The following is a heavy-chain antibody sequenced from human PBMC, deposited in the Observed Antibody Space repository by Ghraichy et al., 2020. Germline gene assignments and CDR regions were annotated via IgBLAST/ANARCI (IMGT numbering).Heavy chain of an antibody. V-gene: IGHV3-15*01. J-gene: IGHJ4*02. CDR2: IKTKTEDEKT. CDR1: GLQFSKTW. Sequence: GESLNISCAASGLQFSKTWMSWVRQVPGRGLEWVGRIKTKTEDEKTDYGAPVKGRVTLSRDDSTNTVYLQMDNLKIEDTATYYCTTTGKLWFGVEDWGQGTLVTVS. CDR3: TTTGKLWFGVED. D-gene: IGHD3-10*01.